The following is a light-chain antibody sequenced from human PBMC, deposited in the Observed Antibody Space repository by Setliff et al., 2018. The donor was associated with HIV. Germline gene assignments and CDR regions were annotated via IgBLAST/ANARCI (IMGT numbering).Light chain of an antibody. J-gene: IGLJ1*01. Sequence: QSVLTQPASVSGSPGQSITISCTGTSSDVGNYKLVSWYQQPPGKAPNLIIYEVNKRPSGVSDRFPASISGNKASLTISRLQAEDEADYYCCSYGSNYVFGTGTKVTGL. CDR3: CSYGSNYV. CDR1: SSDVGNYKL. CDR2: EVN. V-gene: IGLV2-23*02.